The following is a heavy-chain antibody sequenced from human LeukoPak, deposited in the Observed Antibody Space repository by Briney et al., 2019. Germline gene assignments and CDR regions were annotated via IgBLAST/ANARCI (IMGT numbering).Heavy chain of an antibody. Sequence: SETLSLTCTVSGGSISSYYWSWIRQPPGKGLEWIGYIYYSGSTNYNPPLKSRVTISVDTSKNQFSLKLSSVTAADTAVYYCARDRGYSYGSDYYYYYGMDVWGQGTTVTVSS. D-gene: IGHD5-18*01. CDR3: ARDRGYSYGSDYYYYYGMDV. V-gene: IGHV4-59*01. CDR1: GGSISSYY. CDR2: IYYSGST. J-gene: IGHJ6*02.